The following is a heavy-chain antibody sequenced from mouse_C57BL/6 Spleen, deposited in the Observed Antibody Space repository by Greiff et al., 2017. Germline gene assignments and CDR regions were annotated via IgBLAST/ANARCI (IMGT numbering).Heavy chain of an antibody. D-gene: IGHD1-1*01. J-gene: IGHJ2*01. Sequence: VQLKESGAELVKPGASVKISCKASGYAFSSYWMNWVKQRPGKGLEWIGQIYPGDGDTNYNGKFKGKATLTADKSSSTAYMQLSSLTSEDSAVYFCARNPLTTVVAPYFDYWGQGTTLTVSS. CDR3: ARNPLTTVVAPYFDY. V-gene: IGHV1-80*01. CDR2: IYPGDGDT. CDR1: GYAFSSYW.